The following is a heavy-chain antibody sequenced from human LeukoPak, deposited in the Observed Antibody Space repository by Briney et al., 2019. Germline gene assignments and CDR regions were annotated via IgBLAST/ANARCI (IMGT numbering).Heavy chain of an antibody. D-gene: IGHD3-3*01. CDR2: ISWDGGST. CDR3: ASTYYDFWSGPPHY. Sequence: PGGSLRLSCAASGFPFDDYAMHWVRQAPGKGLEWVSLISWDGGSTYYADSVKGRFTISRDNSKNSLYLQMNSLRAKDTALYYCASTYYDFWSGPPHYWGQGTLVTVSS. V-gene: IGHV3-43D*04. J-gene: IGHJ4*02. CDR1: GFPFDDYA.